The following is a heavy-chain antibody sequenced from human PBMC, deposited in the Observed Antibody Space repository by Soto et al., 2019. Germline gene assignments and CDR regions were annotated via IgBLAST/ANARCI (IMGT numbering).Heavy chain of an antibody. CDR3: ARSGVVAGYGMDV. CDR2: IYYSGST. Sequence: SETLSLTCTVSGGSISSYYWSWIRQPPGKGLEWIGYIYYSGSTNYNPSLKSRVTISVDTSKNQFSLKPSSVTAADTAVYYCARSGVVAGYGMDVWGQGTTVTVSS. V-gene: IGHV4-59*01. D-gene: IGHD2-15*01. J-gene: IGHJ6*02. CDR1: GGSISSYY.